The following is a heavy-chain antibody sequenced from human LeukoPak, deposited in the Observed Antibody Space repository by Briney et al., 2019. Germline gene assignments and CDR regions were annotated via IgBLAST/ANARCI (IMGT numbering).Heavy chain of an antibody. Sequence: ASVKVSCKASGYTFTSYGISWVRQAPGQGLEWMGWMNPNSGNTGYAQKFQGRVTMTRNTSISTAYMELSSLRSEDTAVYYCARGKAVARKIRHFDYWGQGTLVTVSS. J-gene: IGHJ4*02. CDR1: GYTFTSYG. D-gene: IGHD6-19*01. CDR3: ARGKAVARKIRHFDY. CDR2: MNPNSGNT. V-gene: IGHV1-8*02.